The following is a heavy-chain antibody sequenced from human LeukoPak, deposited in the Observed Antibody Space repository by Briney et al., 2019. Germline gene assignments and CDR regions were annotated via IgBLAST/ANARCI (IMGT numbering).Heavy chain of an antibody. V-gene: IGHV1-69*06. J-gene: IGHJ6*03. CDR2: IIPTFGTA. CDR3: ASGSTNSNYYYYYMDV. D-gene: IGHD5/OR15-5a*01. CDR1: GGTFSSYA. Sequence: ASVKVSCKASGGTFSSYAISWVRQAPGQGLEWMGGIIPTFGTANYAQKFQGRVTITADKSTSTAYMELSSLRSEDTAVYYCASGSTNSNYYYYYMDVWGKGTTVTVSS.